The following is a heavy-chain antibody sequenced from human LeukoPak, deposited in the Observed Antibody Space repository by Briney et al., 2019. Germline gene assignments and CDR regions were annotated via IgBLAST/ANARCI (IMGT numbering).Heavy chain of an antibody. Sequence: GRSLRLSCAASGFTFDDYAMHWVRQAPGKGLEWVSGISWNSGSIGYADSVKGRFTISRDNAKNSLYLQMNSLRAEDMALYYCAKGAQLDKEPFDAFDIWGQGTMVTVSS. V-gene: IGHV3-9*03. J-gene: IGHJ3*02. D-gene: IGHD6-6*01. CDR1: GFTFDDYA. CDR2: ISWNSGSI. CDR3: AKGAQLDKEPFDAFDI.